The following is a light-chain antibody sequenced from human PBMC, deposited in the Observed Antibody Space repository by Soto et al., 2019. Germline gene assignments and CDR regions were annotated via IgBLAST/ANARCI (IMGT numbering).Light chain of an antibody. CDR2: DAS. Sequence: EIVFTQSPATLYLSPGERATLSCRASQSVSRYLAWYQQKRGQAPRLLIFDASNMATGIQARFSGSGSGTDFTLTIRRLEPEDFAVYYCQQRSNWPLTFGGGAKGEI. J-gene: IGKJ4*01. V-gene: IGKV3-11*01. CDR1: QSVSRY. CDR3: QQRSNWPLT.